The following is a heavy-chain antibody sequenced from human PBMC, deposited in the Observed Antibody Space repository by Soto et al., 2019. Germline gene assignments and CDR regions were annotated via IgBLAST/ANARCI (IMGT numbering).Heavy chain of an antibody. CDR3: ARQQLGYCSGGSCWGRDYYYYGMDV. CDR1: GGTFSSYA. D-gene: IGHD2-15*01. J-gene: IGHJ6*02. CDR2: IIPIFGTA. Sequence: QVQLVQSGDEVKKPGSSVKVSCKASGGTFSSYAISWVRQAPGQGLEWMGGIIPIFGTANYAQKFQGRVTITADESTSTAYLELSSLRSEDTAVYYCARQQLGYCSGGSCWGRDYYYYGMDVWGQGTTVTVSS. V-gene: IGHV1-69*01.